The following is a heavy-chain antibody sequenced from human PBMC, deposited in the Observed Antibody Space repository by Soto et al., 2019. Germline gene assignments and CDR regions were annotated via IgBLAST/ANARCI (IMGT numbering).Heavy chain of an antibody. CDR1: GGSISSGGYY. CDR3: ARDAPATSFDY. CDR2: IYYSGST. V-gene: IGHV4-31*03. D-gene: IGHD2-2*01. Sequence: QVQLQEAGPGLVKPSQTLSLTCTVSGGSISSGGYYWSWIRQHPGKGLEWIGYIYYSGSTNYHPSLKSRVTISVDTSKNQFSLKLSSVTAADTAVYYCARDAPATSFDYWGQGTLVTVSS. J-gene: IGHJ4*02.